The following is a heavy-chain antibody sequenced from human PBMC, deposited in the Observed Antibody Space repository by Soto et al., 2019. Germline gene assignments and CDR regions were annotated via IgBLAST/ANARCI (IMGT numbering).Heavy chain of an antibody. J-gene: IGHJ3*02. V-gene: IGHV4-59*08. CDR2: IYYSGST. Sequence: PSETLSLTCTVSGGSISSYYWSWIRQPPGKGLECIGYIYYSGSTNYNPSLKSRVTISVDTSKNQFSLKLSSVTAADTAVYYCARHLHTGDGAFDIWGQGTMVTVSS. D-gene: IGHD3-10*01. CDR3: ARHLHTGDGAFDI. CDR1: GGSISSYY.